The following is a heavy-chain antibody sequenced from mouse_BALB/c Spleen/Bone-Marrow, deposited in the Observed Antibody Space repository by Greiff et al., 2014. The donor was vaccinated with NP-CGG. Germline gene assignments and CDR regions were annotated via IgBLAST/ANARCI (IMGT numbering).Heavy chain of an antibody. Sequence: VQLQQSGPSLVKPSQSLSLTCSVTGDSITSGYWNWIRKFPGNKLEYMGYISYSGSTYYNPSLNSGISITRDTSKNQYYLQLNSMTTEDTATYYCARYGYDGTWFPYWGQGTPVTVSA. D-gene: IGHD2-2*01. J-gene: IGHJ3*01. CDR2: ISYSGST. V-gene: IGHV3-8*02. CDR3: ARYGYDGTWFPY. CDR1: GDSITSGY.